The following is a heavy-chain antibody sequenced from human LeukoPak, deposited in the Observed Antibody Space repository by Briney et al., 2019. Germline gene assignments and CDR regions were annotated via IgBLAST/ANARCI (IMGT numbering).Heavy chain of an antibody. CDR2: IKSEADGGTT. CDR3: AKDPKGSWSWYYFDY. V-gene: IGHV3-15*01. J-gene: IGHJ4*02. CDR1: GITFINAW. D-gene: IGHD2-21*01. Sequence: PGGSLRLSCAASGITFINAWMTWVRQTPGKGLEWLGRIKSEADGGTTEYAAPVTGRFTISRDDSKNTLYLQMNSLKTEDTGIYYCAKDPKGSWSWYYFDYWGQGTLVTVSS.